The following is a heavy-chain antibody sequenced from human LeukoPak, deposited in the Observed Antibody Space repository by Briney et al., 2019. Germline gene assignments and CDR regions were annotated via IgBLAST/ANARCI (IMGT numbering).Heavy chain of an antibody. CDR1: GFTFSTYW. CDR2: ITSGTRT. V-gene: IGHV3-NL1*01. CDR3: AKGGGSGSYMAGAFDI. D-gene: IGHD3-10*01. Sequence: GGSLRLSCAASGFTFSTYWMHWVRQAPGKGLEWVSGITSGTRTYYADSVKGRFAISRDNSKNTLYLQMNSLRAEDTAVYYCAKGGGSGSYMAGAFDIWGQGTMVTVSS. J-gene: IGHJ3*02.